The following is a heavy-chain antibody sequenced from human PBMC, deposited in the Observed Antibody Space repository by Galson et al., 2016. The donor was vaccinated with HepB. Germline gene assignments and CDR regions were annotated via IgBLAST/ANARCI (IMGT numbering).Heavy chain of an antibody. D-gene: IGHD5-24*01. CDR3: AKHNYGLIYYFDY. CDR2: ISYDGNVK. V-gene: IGHV3-30*18. Sequence: SLRLSCAASEIIFRNYGMHWVRQAPGQGLEWLAVISYDGNVKYYADSVKGRFTISRDNSKSTLYLQMNNLRTGDTAVYYCAKHNYGLIYYFDYWGQGTLVTVSS. J-gene: IGHJ4*02. CDR1: EIIFRNYG.